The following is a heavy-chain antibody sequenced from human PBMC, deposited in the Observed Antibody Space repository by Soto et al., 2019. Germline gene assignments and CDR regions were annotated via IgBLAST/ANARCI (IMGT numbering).Heavy chain of an antibody. CDR3: TRGLLGGAPSYTFHGMDV. CDR1: GFTFSEHY. D-gene: IGHD1-26*01. Sequence: PGGSLRLSCAASGFTFSEHYMDWVRQAPGKGLEWVARSRNRVNSHTTEYAASVKGRFTISRDESKSSLYLQMNSLKIEDTAVYYCTRGLLGGAPSYTFHGMDVWGQGTTVTVSS. J-gene: IGHJ6*01. V-gene: IGHV3-72*01. CDR2: SRNRVNSHTT.